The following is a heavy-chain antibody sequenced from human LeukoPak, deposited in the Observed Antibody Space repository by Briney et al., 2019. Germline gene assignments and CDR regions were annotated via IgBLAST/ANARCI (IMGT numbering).Heavy chain of an antibody. D-gene: IGHD2-15*01. V-gene: IGHV1-8*01. J-gene: IGHJ4*02. CDR2: MNPNSGNT. Sequence: GASVKVSCKASGYTFTSYDINWVRQATGQGLEWMGWMNPNSGNTGYAQKFQGRVTMTRNTSISTAYMELSSLRSEDTAVYYCARVEGYCSGGSCYRRPPGDYWGLGTLVTVSS. CDR3: ARVEGYCSGGSCYRRPPGDY. CDR1: GYTFTSYD.